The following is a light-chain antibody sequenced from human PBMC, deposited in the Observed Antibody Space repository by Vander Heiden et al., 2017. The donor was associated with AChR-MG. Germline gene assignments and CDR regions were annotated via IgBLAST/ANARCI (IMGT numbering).Light chain of an antibody. CDR1: QNISRW. J-gene: IGKJ1*01. CDR3: QQDNTFPWT. V-gene: IGKV1-5*03. CDR2: KTS. Sequence: DIQMTQSPSTLSASVGDRVTITCRASQNISRWLAWYQQKPGKAPNLLIYKTSTLQSGVPSRFSGSGSATEFTLTISSLQPDDFATYHCQQDNTFPWTFGQGTAVEIK.